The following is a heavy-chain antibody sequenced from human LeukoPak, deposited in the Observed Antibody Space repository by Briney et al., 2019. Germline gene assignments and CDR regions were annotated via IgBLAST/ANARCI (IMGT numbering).Heavy chain of an antibody. D-gene: IGHD1-7*01. CDR2: ISDSGDST. Sequence: GGTLRLSCAVSGFTFSIYGMSWVRQAPGKGLEWVSAISDSGDSTYYADSVKGRFTISRGNSKNTLYLQMNSLRAEDTAVYYCARVMAGPYSKRGRYNWNYAVQHWGQGTLVTVSS. CDR1: GFTFSIYG. V-gene: IGHV3-23*01. J-gene: IGHJ1*01. CDR3: ARVMAGPYSKRGRYNWNYAVQH.